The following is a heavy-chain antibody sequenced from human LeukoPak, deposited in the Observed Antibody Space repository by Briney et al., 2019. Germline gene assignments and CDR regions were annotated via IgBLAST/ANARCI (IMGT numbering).Heavy chain of an antibody. CDR3: ARDGRIQLWSQDYYYYYMDV. CDR1: GFTFSSYS. D-gene: IGHD5-18*01. V-gene: IGHV3-21*01. J-gene: IGHJ6*03. Sequence: GGSLRLSCAASGFTFSSYSMNWVRQAPGKGLEWVSSISSRSSYIYYADSVKGRFTISRDNAKNSLYLQMNSLRAEDTAVYYCARDGRIQLWSQDYYYYYMDVWGKGTTVTVSS. CDR2: ISSRSSYI.